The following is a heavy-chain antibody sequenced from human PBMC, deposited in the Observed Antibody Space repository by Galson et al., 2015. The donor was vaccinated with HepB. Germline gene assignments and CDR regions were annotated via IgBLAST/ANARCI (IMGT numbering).Heavy chain of an antibody. V-gene: IGHV3-23*01. CDR1: GFPYVNYA. J-gene: IGHJ4*02. Sequence: SLRLSCAASGFPYVNYAVSWVRQAPGKGLEWVSLISSSGTSTYYADSVKGRFTISRDNSKNTLYLQINSLRAEDTAVYYCAKQGGDNSHLYYFDYWGQGTLVTVSS. CDR3: AKQGGDNSHLYYFDY. D-gene: IGHD4-23*01. CDR2: ISSSGTST.